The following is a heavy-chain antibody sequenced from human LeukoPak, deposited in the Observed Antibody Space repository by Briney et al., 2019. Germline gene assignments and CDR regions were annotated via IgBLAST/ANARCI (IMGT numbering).Heavy chain of an antibody. CDR1: GFTFSSYE. D-gene: IGHD3-10*01. V-gene: IGHV3-48*03. CDR2: ISDRGSII. CDR3: GRSVTMVRGVINY. J-gene: IGHJ4*02. Sequence: GGSLRLSCAASGFTFSSYEMNWVRQPPGRGLEWASYISDRGSIIHYADSVKGRFTISRDNAKNSLYLHMNSLRAEDTSVYYCGRSVTMVRGVINYWGQGTLVTVSS.